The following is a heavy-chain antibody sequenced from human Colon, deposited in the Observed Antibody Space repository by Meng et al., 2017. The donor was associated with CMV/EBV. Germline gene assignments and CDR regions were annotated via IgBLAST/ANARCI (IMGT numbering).Heavy chain of an antibody. Sequence: SWIRQPPGKGLEWIGEINHSGSTNYNPSLKSRVTISVDTSKNQFALKLSSVTAADTAVYYCARELGGNSGFDYWGQGTLVTVSS. CDR3: ARELGGNSGFDY. J-gene: IGHJ4*02. D-gene: IGHD4-23*01. CDR2: INHSGST. V-gene: IGHV4-34*01.